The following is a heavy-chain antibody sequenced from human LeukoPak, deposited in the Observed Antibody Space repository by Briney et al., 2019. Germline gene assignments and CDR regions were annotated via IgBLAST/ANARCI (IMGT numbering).Heavy chain of an antibody. D-gene: IGHD3-16*02. Sequence: KPSETLSLTCTVSGDSISSHYWSWIRQPPGKGLEWIGYVYYSGSTNYNPSLKSRVTISVDTSKNQFSLKLSSVTAADTAVYYCARDNRDGLRLGELSFFDYWGQGTLVTVSS. CDR2: VYYSGST. J-gene: IGHJ4*02. CDR1: GDSISSHY. V-gene: IGHV4-59*11. CDR3: ARDNRDGLRLGELSFFDY.